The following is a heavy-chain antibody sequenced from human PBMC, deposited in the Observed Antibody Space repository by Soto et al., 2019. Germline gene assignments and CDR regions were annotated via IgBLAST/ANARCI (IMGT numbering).Heavy chain of an antibody. CDR3: ARPKRSGYDRGDSYYHTMDV. D-gene: IGHD3-3*01. V-gene: IGHV1-69*06. CDR2: ILPMFGAV. J-gene: IGHJ6*02. CDR1: GGTSSNFV. Sequence: QMRLVQSGAEVKNSGSSVKVSCKASGGTSSNFVITWVRQVPGQGLEWLGGILPMFGAVKYAQKFQDRLTNTADRSTNTASMELGNLRSEDTAVYYCARPKRSGYDRGDSYYHTMDVWGHGTTVTVS.